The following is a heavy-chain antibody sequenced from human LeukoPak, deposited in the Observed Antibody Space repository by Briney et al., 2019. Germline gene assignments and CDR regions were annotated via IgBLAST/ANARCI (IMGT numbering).Heavy chain of an antibody. J-gene: IGHJ6*02. V-gene: IGHV4-59*08. CDR3: ARAPSFLGYYGMDV. CDR2: IYYSGST. CDR1: GGSISSYY. D-gene: IGHD3-16*01. Sequence: ASETLSLTCTVSGGSISSYYWSWIRQPPGKGLEWIGYIYYSGSTNYNPSLKSRVTISVDTSKNQFSLKLSSVTAADTAVYYCARAPSFLGYYGMDVWGQGTTVTVSS.